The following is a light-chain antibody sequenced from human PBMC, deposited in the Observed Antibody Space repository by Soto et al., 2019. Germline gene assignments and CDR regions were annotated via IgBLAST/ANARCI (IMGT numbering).Light chain of an antibody. J-gene: IGKJ1*01. Sequence: DIVFTQSPGTLSLSPGERATLSCRASHSVSAGYFAWYQQKPGQAPRLLIYETSSSTTGIPDRFSGSGSGTDFTLTISRLEPEDFAVYYCQQYGDSPTFGQGTKVDNK. V-gene: IGKV3-20*01. CDR2: ETS. CDR3: QQYGDSPT. CDR1: HSVSAGY.